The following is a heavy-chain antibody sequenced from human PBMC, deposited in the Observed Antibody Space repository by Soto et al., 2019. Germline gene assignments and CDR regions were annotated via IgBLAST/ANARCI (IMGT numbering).Heavy chain of an antibody. CDR3: ARDKERGYSYGYYFDY. D-gene: IGHD5-18*01. V-gene: IGHV3-30-3*01. Sequence: PGGSLRLSCAASGFTFSSYAMHWVRQAPGKGPEWVAVISYDGSNKYYADSVKGRFTISRDNSKNTLYLQMNSLRAEDTAVYYCARDKERGYSYGYYFDYWGQGTLVTVSS. CDR2: ISYDGSNK. J-gene: IGHJ4*02. CDR1: GFTFSSYA.